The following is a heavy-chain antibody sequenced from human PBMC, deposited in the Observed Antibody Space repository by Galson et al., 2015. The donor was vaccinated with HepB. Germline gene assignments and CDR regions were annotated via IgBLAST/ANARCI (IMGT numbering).Heavy chain of an antibody. D-gene: IGHD6-19*01. CDR1: GFTFSSYA. CDR3: AKFSSTVVGNARTCFDP. J-gene: IGHJ5*02. V-gene: IGHV3-23*01. Sequence: SLRLSCAASGFTFSSYAMSWVRQAPGKGLEWVSAISGSGGSTYYADSVKGRFTISRDNSKNTLYLQMNSLRAEDTAVYYCAKFSSTVVGNARTCFDPWGQGTLVTVSS. CDR2: ISGSGGST.